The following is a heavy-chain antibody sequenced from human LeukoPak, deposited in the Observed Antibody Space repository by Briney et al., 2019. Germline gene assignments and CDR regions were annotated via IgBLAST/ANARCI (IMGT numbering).Heavy chain of an antibody. CDR2: ISAISGST. CDR3: AKGGSSSWDYFDH. V-gene: IGHV3-23*01. Sequence: GSLRLSCAASGFTFSDYYMSWIRQAPGKGLEWVSTISAISGSTYFADSVKGRFTISRDNSKNTLYLQMNSLRAEDTAVYYCAKGGSSSWDYFDHWGQGTLVTVSS. D-gene: IGHD6-13*01. CDR1: GFTFSDYY. J-gene: IGHJ4*02.